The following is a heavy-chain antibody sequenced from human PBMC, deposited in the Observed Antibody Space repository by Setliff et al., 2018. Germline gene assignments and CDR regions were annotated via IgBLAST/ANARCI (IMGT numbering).Heavy chain of an antibody. V-gene: IGHV4-39*01. CDR2: IYYSGST. CDR1: GGSISSSSYY. CDR3: ARDPRLWITFGGECLWDY. Sequence: SETLSLTCTVSGGSISSSSYYWGWIRQPPGKGLEWIGSIYYSGSTYYNPSLKXRXTXXXXXXXXXXXXXXXXXXXXXTAVYYCARDPRLWITFGGECLWDYWGQGTLVTVSS. D-gene: IGHD3-16*01. J-gene: IGHJ4*02.